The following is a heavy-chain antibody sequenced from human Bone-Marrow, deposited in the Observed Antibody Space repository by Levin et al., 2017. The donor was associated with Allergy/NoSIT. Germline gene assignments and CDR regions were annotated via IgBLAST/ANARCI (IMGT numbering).Heavy chain of an antibody. CDR2: IIPIFGTA. V-gene: IGHV1-69*06. D-gene: IGHD3-9*01. Sequence: WASVKVSCKASGGTFSSYAISWVRQAPGQGLEWMGGIIPIFGTANYAQKFQGRVTITADKSTSTAYMELSSLRSEDTAVYYCARDKNILTGYHYGGGETYYDYGMDGWGQGTTVTVSS. CDR1: GGTFSSYA. CDR3: ARDKNILTGYHYGGGETYYDYGMDG. J-gene: IGHJ6*02.